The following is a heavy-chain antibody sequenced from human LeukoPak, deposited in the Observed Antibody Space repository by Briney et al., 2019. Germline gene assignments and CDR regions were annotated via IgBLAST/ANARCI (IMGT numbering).Heavy chain of an antibody. J-gene: IGHJ4*02. Sequence: SETLSLTCAVYGGSFSGYYWSWIRQPPGKGLEWIGEINHSGSTNYNPSLKSRVTISVDTSKNQFSLKLSSVTAADTAVYYCARLGDYVWGSYRYFDYWGQGTLVTVSS. CDR2: INHSGST. V-gene: IGHV4-34*01. CDR1: GGSFSGYY. D-gene: IGHD3-16*02. CDR3: ARLGDYVWGSYRYFDY.